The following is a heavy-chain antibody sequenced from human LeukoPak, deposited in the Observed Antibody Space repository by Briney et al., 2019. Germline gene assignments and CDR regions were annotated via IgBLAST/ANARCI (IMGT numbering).Heavy chain of an antibody. Sequence: PGGSLRLSCAASGFTFSNYAIHWVRQAPGRGLEWVAVISFDGFNKYYADSVKGRFTISRDNSKNTLYLQMNSLRTEDTAVYYCARDQSRLADYYDTSSYSVYWGQGTLVTVSS. V-gene: IGHV3-30-3*01. D-gene: IGHD3-22*01. J-gene: IGHJ4*02. CDR2: ISFDGFNK. CDR1: GFTFSNYA. CDR3: ARDQSRLADYYDTSSYSVY.